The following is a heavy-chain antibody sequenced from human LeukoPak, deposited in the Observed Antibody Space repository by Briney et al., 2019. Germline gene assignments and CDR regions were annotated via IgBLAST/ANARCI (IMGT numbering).Heavy chain of an antibody. V-gene: IGHV1-2*02. CDR2: INPNSGGT. D-gene: IGHD1-26*01. J-gene: IGHJ4*02. CDR3: ARAGLVGATGDY. Sequence: GASVKVSCKASGYTFTGYYIHWVRQAPGQGLEWMGWINPNSGGTNYAQKFQGRVTMTRDTSNSTAYMELSRLRSDDTAVYYCARAGLVGATGDYWGQGTLVTVSS. CDR1: GYTFTGYY.